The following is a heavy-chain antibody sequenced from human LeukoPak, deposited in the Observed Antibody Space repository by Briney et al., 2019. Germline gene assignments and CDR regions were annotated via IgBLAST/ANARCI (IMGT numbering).Heavy chain of an antibody. Sequence: SETLSLTCTVSGVSVTSYYWSWLRQSAGKGLEWIGRIYTSGSTSYNPSLRSRLTMSVDTSKNQFSLNLSSVTAADTAVYYCARFTKDSSSSSGYYFDYWGQGTLVTVSS. CDR3: ARFTKDSSSSSGYYFDY. V-gene: IGHV4-4*07. D-gene: IGHD6-13*01. CDR2: IYTSGST. CDR1: GVSVTSYY. J-gene: IGHJ4*02.